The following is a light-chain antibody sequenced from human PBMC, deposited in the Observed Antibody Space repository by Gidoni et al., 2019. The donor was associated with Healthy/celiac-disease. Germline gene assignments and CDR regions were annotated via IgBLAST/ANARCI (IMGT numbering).Light chain of an antibody. Sequence: EIVLTQSPGTLSLSPGERATLSCRASQTLSSHSVAWYQQKPGQAHRLVIYGASSRATGIPDRFSGSGSGTDFTLIITRLEPEDFALYYCQQYGGSPLTFGGGTKIE. J-gene: IGKJ4*01. CDR1: QTLSSHS. CDR3: QQYGGSPLT. CDR2: GAS. V-gene: IGKV3-20*01.